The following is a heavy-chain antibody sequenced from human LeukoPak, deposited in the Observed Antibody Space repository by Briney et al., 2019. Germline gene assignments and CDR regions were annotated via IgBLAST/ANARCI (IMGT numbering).Heavy chain of an antibody. V-gene: IGHV4-34*01. Sequence: MPSETLSLTCAVYGGSFSGYYWSWIRQPPGKGLEWIGEINHSGSTNYNPSLKSRVTISVDTSKNQFSLKLSSVTAADTAVYYCARDLNYYDSSGYYYYYYMDVWGKGTTVTVSS. J-gene: IGHJ6*03. CDR3: ARDLNYYDSSGYYYYYYMDV. CDR2: INHSGST. D-gene: IGHD3-22*01. CDR1: GGSFSGYY.